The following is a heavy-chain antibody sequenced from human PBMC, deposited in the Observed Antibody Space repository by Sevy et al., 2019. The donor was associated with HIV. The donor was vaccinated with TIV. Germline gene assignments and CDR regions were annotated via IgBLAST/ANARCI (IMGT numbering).Heavy chain of an antibody. CDR2: TSWNSGSI. D-gene: IGHD6-13*01. CDR3: AKGYSSTLNYFDF. CDR1: GFTFDDYA. V-gene: IGHV3-9*01. Sequence: GGSLRLSCAASGFTFDDYAMHWVRHVPGKGLEWVSSTSWNSGSIGYADSVKGRFTISRVNAKNSLYLQMNSLRVEDTASYYCAKGYSSTLNYFDFWGQGTLVTVSS. J-gene: IGHJ4*02.